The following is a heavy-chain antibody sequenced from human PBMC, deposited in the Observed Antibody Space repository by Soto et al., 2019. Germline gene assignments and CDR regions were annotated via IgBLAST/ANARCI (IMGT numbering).Heavy chain of an antibody. D-gene: IGHD1-20*01. Sequence: EVHLAESGGGLVQPGGSLTLSYAASGFTFSGSAMHWVRQASGKGLEWVGGIRSKANSYATAYAASVKGRFTISRDDSTNTAYLQMNSLKTEDTAVYYCTRPLNGTTPSNWFDPWGQGTLVTVSS. J-gene: IGHJ5*02. CDR3: TRPLNGTTPSNWFDP. CDR1: GFTFSGSA. CDR2: IRSKANSYAT. V-gene: IGHV3-73*01.